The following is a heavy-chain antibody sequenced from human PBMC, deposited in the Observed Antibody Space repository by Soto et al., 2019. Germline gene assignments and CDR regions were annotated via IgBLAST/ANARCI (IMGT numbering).Heavy chain of an antibody. Sequence: GESLKISCKGSGYSFTSYWISWVRQMPGKGLEWMGRIDPSDSYTNYSPSSQGHVTISADKSISTAYLQWSSLKASDTAMYYCARRKRDGYNPGYAFDIWGQGTMVTVSS. CDR1: GYSFTSYW. D-gene: IGHD5-12*01. V-gene: IGHV5-10-1*01. J-gene: IGHJ3*02. CDR2: IDPSDSYT. CDR3: ARRKRDGYNPGYAFDI.